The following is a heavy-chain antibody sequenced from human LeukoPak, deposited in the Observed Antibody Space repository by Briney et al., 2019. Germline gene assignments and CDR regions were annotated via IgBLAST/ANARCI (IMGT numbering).Heavy chain of an antibody. V-gene: IGHV3-66*01. CDR3: ARDYRKDIVVVTAILHY. J-gene: IGHJ4*02. CDR1: GFTVSSSY. CDR2: IYSGGTT. Sequence: GGSLRLSCAASGFTVSSSYMTWVRQAPGKGLEWVSVIYSGGTTYYADSVKGRFTISRDNSKNTLYLQMNSLTDEDMAIYYCARDYRKDIVVVTAILHYWGQGTLVTVSS. D-gene: IGHD2-21*02.